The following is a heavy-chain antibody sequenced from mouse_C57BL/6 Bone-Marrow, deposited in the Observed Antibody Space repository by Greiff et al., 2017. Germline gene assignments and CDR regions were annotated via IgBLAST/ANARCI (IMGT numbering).Heavy chain of an antibody. V-gene: IGHV1-39*01. D-gene: IGHD2-4*01. Sequence: VQLQQSGPDLVKPGASVKISCKASGYSFTDYNMNWLNQSNGKSLVWIGVINPNYGTNSYNHTFKGKATLTVDHSSSTAYMQFNSLTSEDSTVYYCARSYYDLGYFDVWGTGTTVTVSS. J-gene: IGHJ1*03. CDR1: GYSFTDYN. CDR2: INPNYGTN. CDR3: ARSYYDLGYFDV.